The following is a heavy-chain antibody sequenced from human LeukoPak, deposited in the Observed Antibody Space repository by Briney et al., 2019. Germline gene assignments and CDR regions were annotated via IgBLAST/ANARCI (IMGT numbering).Heavy chain of an antibody. V-gene: IGHV3-15*01. CDR3: TTDRVGYYYYYGMDV. Sequence: GGSLTLPCRPWVYTFNKARKSGPRQAPGKGLEWVGRIKSKTDGGTTDYAAPVKGRFTISRDDSKNSLYLQMNSLKRGDTSVYYCTTDRVGYYYYYGMDVWGQGTTVTVSS. CDR2: IKSKTDGGTT. CDR1: VYTFNKAR. J-gene: IGHJ6*02. D-gene: IGHD1-26*01.